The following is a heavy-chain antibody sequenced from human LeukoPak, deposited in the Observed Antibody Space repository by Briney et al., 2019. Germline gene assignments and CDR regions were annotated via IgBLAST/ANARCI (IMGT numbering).Heavy chain of an antibody. CDR3: ARDTGCSSTSCLYYYMDV. D-gene: IGHD2-2*01. CDR2: INPNSGGT. V-gene: IGHV1-2*02. CDR1: GYTFTSYD. Sequence: ASVKVSCKASGYTFTSYDINWVRQATGQGLEWMGWINPNSGGTNYAQKFQGRVTMTRDTSISTAYMELSRLRSDDTAVYYCARDTGCSSTSCLYYYMDVWGKGTTVTVSS. J-gene: IGHJ6*03.